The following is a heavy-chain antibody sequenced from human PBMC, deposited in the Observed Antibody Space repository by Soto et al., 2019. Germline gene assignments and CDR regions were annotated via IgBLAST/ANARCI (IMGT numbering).Heavy chain of an antibody. V-gene: IGHV4-31*03. CDR1: GGSISRGGYY. J-gene: IGHJ6*03. D-gene: IGHD5-12*01. CDR3: ARKGSGYADYMDV. CDR2: IYYSGGT. Sequence: QVQLQESGPGLVKPSQTLSLTCTVSGGSISRGGYYWSWIRRHPGKGLEWIGYIYYSGGTYYNPSLKSRVTISVDTSENQFSLRLSSVTAADTAVYYCARKGSGYADYMDVWGKGTTVTVSS.